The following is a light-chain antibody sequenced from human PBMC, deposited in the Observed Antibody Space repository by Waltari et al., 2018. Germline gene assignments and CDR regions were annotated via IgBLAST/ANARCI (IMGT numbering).Light chain of an antibody. Sequence: QSALTQPASVSGSPGQSFTISCTGTSSDVGGYNYVSWYQQHPGKAPKLSIYDVSNRPSGVSNRFSGSKSGNTASLTISGLQAEDEADYYCSSYTSSSTLYVFGTGTKVTVL. J-gene: IGLJ1*01. CDR1: SSDVGGYNY. CDR2: DVS. V-gene: IGLV2-14*03. CDR3: SSYTSSSTLYV.